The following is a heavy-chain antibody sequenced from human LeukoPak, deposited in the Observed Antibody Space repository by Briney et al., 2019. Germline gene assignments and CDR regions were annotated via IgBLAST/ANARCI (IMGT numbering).Heavy chain of an antibody. Sequence: PGRSLRLSCAASGFTFSSYGMHWVRQAPGKGLEWVAFIWYDGSKKYYADSVKGRFTISRDNSKNTLYLQMNSLRAEDTAVYYCARRGGMSSIATAEAFDIWGQGTMVTVSS. V-gene: IGHV3-33*01. CDR1: GFTFSSYG. CDR2: IWYDGSKK. D-gene: IGHD6-13*01. J-gene: IGHJ3*02. CDR3: ARRGGMSSIATAEAFDI.